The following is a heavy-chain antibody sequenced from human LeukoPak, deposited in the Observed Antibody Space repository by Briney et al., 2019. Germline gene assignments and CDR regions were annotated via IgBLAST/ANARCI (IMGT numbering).Heavy chain of an antibody. CDR1: GFTFSTYA. Sequence: GGSLRLSCAASGFTFSTYAMHWVRQAPGKGLEWVAVISYDGSNEYYADSVKGRFTISRDNFKNTLYLQMNSLRAEDTAVYYCARRGCIGTSCYKPLDYWGQGTLVTVSS. D-gene: IGHD2-2*01. V-gene: IGHV3-30*04. CDR3: ARRGCIGTSCYKPLDY. CDR2: ISYDGSNE. J-gene: IGHJ4*02.